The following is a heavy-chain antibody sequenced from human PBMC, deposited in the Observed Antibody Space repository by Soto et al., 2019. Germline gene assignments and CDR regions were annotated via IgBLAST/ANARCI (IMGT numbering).Heavy chain of an antibody. CDR1: GFTFSNYA. J-gene: IGHJ4*02. D-gene: IGHD6-19*01. Sequence: QVQLVESGGGVVQPGRSLRLSCAASGFTFSNYAMHWVRQAPGKGLEWVAVISYDGSSEYYADSVKGRFTISRDNSKNTLYLQMNSLRGDDTAVYYCARSSRKSSGWYFDYWGQGTLLTVSS. V-gene: IGHV3-30-3*01. CDR2: ISYDGSSE. CDR3: ARSSRKSSGWYFDY.